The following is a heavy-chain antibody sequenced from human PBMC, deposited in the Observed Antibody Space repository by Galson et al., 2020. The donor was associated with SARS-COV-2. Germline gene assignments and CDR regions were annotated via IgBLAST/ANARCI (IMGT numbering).Heavy chain of an antibody. V-gene: IGHV3-21*01. Sequence: NSGGSLRLSCAASGFPFRTNSMNWVRLAPGKGLEWVSSISTSSRYTYYLDPGKGRFSISRDNPRNSLYLQMTTLRAEDTAVYYCARDEALRGYIYGGLYYGMDVWGQGTTVTVSS. J-gene: IGHJ6*02. D-gene: IGHD5-18*01. CDR1: GFPFRTNS. CDR3: ARDEALRGYIYGGLYYGMDV. CDR2: ISTSSRYT.